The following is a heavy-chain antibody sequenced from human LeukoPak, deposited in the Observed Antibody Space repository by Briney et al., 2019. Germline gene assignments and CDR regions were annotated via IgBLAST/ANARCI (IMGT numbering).Heavy chain of an antibody. D-gene: IGHD6-6*01. J-gene: IGHJ4*02. V-gene: IGHV3-48*03. CDR2: ISSSGTTI. Sequence: GESLKISCAASGFTFSGYEMNWVRQAPGKGLEWVSYISSSGTTIYYADSVKGRFTISRDNAKNSLYLQMNSLRAEDTAVYYCARDLRASIAARPAYWGQGTLVTVSS. CDR3: ARDLRASIAARPAY. CDR1: GFTFSGYE.